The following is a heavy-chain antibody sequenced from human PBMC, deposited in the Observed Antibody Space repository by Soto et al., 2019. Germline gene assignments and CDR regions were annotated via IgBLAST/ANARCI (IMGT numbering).Heavy chain of an antibody. CDR1: GGSISSGGYY. Sequence: SETLSLTCTVSGGSISSGGYYWSWIRQHPGKGLEWIGYIYYSGSTYYNPSLKSRVTISVDTSKNQFSLKLSSVTAADTAVYYCARGATTMVRGFAFDIWGQGTMVTVSS. CDR2: IYYSGST. J-gene: IGHJ3*02. CDR3: ARGATTMVRGFAFDI. V-gene: IGHV4-31*03. D-gene: IGHD3-10*01.